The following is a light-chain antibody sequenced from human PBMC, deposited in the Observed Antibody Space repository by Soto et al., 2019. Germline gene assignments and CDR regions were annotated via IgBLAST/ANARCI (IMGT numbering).Light chain of an antibody. V-gene: IGLV2-8*01. CDR1: SSDVGGYNY. Sequence: QSVLTQPPSASGSPGQSVAISCTGTSSDVGGYNYVSWYQQHPGKAPKLMIYEVNKRPSGVPDRFSGSKSGNTASLTVSGLQAEGAADYYCSSYAGSSNVFGTGTKVTLL. CDR2: EVN. CDR3: SSYAGSSNV. J-gene: IGLJ1*01.